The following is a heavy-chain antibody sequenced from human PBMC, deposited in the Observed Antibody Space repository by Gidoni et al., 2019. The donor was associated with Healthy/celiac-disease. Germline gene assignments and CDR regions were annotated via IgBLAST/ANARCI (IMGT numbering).Heavy chain of an antibody. D-gene: IGHD6-13*01. CDR3: ASSSPDRSTAAGPNNYYYYYMDV. CDR1: GYSFTSYW. CDR2: IDPSYSYP. V-gene: IGHV5-10-1*03. Sequence: EVQLVQSGAEVKKPGESLRISCKGSGYSFTSYWISWVRQMPGKGLEWMGRIDPSYSYPNYRPSFQGHVTISADKSISTAYLQWSSLKASDTAMYYGASSSPDRSTAAGPNNYYYYYMDVWGKGTTVTVSS. J-gene: IGHJ6*03.